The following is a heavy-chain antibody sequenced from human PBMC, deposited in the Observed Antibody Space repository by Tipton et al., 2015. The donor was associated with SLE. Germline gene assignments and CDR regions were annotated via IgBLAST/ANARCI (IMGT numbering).Heavy chain of an antibody. V-gene: IGHV4-34*01. D-gene: IGHD4-17*01. CDR3: ARDSTVTSYFDY. CDR2: INHSGST. Sequence: TLSLTCTVSGGSISSHYWSWIRQPPGKGLEWIGEINHSGSTNYNPSLKSRVTISVDTSKNQFSLKLSSVTAADTAVYYCARDSTVTSYFDYWGQGTLVTVSS. CDR1: GGSISSHY. J-gene: IGHJ4*02.